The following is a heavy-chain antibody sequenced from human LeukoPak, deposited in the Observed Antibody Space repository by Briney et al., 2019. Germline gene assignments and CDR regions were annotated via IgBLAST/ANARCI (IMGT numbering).Heavy chain of an antibody. V-gene: IGHV1-46*01. CDR2: INPSGGRT. CDR3: ARVNSYGYYYYYGMDV. J-gene: IGHJ6*02. D-gene: IGHD5-18*01. Sequence: ASVKVSCKASGYTFTSYYIHWVRQAPGQGLEWMGVINPSGGRTTYAQKFQGRVTVTRDTSTSTVYMELSSLRSDDTAVYYCARVNSYGYYYYYGMDVWGQGTAVTVSS. CDR1: GYTFTSYY.